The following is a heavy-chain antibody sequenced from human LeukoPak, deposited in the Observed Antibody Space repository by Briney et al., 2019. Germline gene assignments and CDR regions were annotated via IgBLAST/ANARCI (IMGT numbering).Heavy chain of an antibody. V-gene: IGHV4-4*07. D-gene: IGHD3-22*01. J-gene: IGHJ4*02. CDR3: ARGSFDSSGYYVFDY. Sequence: SETLSLTCTVSGDSITRNYWSWIRQPAGKGLEWIGRIYNSGNTNYSPSPESRVTMSTDTSKNQFSLKLTSVTAADTAVYYCARGSFDSSGYYVFDYWGQGTLVTVSS. CDR2: IYNSGNT. CDR1: GDSITRNY.